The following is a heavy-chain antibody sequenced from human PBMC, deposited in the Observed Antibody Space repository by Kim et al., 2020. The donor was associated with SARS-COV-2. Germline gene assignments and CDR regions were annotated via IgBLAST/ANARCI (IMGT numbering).Heavy chain of an antibody. Sequence: SETLSLTCAVSGGSISSSNWWSWVRQPPGKGLEWIGEIYHSGSTNYNPSLKSRVTISVDKSKNQFSLKLSSVTAADTAVYYCARLRNYYGSGSWAFDIWGQGTMVPVSS. J-gene: IGHJ3*02. CDR3: ARLRNYYGSGSWAFDI. CDR1: GGSISSSNW. D-gene: IGHD3-10*01. CDR2: IYHSGST. V-gene: IGHV4-4*02.